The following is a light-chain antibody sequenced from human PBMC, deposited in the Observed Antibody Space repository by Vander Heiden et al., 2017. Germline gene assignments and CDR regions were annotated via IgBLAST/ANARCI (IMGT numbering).Light chain of an antibody. J-gene: IGLJ3*02. CDR1: SSDVGGYNY. CDR2: DVS. V-gene: IGLV2-14*01. Sequence: QSALTQPASVAGSPVQSITISCTGTSSDVGGYNYVSWYQQHPGKAPKLMIYDVSNRPSGVSNRFSGSKSGNTASLTISGLQAEDEADYYCSSYTSSSTWVFGGGTKLTGL. CDR3: SSYTSSSTWV.